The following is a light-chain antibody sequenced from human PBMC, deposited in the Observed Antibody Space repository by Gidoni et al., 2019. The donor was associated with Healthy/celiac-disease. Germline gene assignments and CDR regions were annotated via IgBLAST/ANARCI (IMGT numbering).Light chain of an antibody. CDR1: QGISSY. CDR3: QQLNSYPRT. V-gene: IGKV1-9*01. CDR2: AAS. J-gene: IGKJ1*01. Sequence: DFQLTQSPSFLSASVGDRVTITCRASQGISSYLDWYQQKPGTAPKLLIYAASTLQSGVPSRFSGSGSGTEFTLTISSLQPEDFATYYCQQLNSYPRTFGQGTKVEIK.